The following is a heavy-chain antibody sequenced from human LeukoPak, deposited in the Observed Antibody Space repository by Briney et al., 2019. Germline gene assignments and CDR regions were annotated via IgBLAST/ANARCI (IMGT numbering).Heavy chain of an antibody. Sequence: PGESLRLSCAASGFTFSDYTLNWVRQPPSKGLEWVSSINGDSNYIYYADSVKGRFTVSRDNAKNSLYLHINSLRAEDTAAYYCARVQGSPYWGQGTLVTVSS. CDR3: ARVQGSPY. J-gene: IGHJ4*02. CDR2: INGDSNYI. V-gene: IGHV3-21*01. CDR1: GFTFSDYT.